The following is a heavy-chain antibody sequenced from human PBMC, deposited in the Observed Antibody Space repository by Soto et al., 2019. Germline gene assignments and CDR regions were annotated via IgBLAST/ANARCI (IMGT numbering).Heavy chain of an antibody. CDR3: ARVGAARPDY. Sequence: QVQLVESGGGVVQPGRSLRLSCAASGFTFSSYAMHWVRQAPGKGLEWVAVISYDGSNKYYADSVKGRFTISRDNSKNTLYLQINSLRAEDTAVYYCARVGAARPDYWGQGTLVTVSS. D-gene: IGHD6-6*01. J-gene: IGHJ4*02. CDR1: GFTFSSYA. V-gene: IGHV3-30-3*01. CDR2: ISYDGSNK.